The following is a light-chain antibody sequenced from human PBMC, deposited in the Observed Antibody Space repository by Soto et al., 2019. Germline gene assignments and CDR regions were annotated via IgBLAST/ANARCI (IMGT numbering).Light chain of an antibody. CDR1: SSNIGSNP. J-gene: IGLJ2*01. CDR3: AAWDDTLNGVV. Sequence: QSVLTQPPSASGTPGQRVTISCSGSSSNIGSNPANWYQQLPGAAPKLLIYHGNQRPSGVPDRFSGSKSGTSASLAIGGLQSEDEADYFCAAWDDTLNGVVFGGGTKLTVL. V-gene: IGLV1-44*01. CDR2: HGN.